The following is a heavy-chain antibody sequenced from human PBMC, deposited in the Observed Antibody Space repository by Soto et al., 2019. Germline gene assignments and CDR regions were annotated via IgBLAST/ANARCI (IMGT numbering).Heavy chain of an antibody. CDR1: GGSISSSSYY. CDR3: ARRSIAARRAWFDP. V-gene: IGHV4-39*01. Sequence: KTSETLSLTCTVSGGSISSSSYYWGWIRQPPGKGLEWIGSTYYSGSTYYNPSLKSRVTISVDTSKNQFSLKLSSVTAADTAVYYCARRSIAARRAWFDPWGQGTLVTVSS. J-gene: IGHJ5*02. CDR2: TYYSGST. D-gene: IGHD6-6*01.